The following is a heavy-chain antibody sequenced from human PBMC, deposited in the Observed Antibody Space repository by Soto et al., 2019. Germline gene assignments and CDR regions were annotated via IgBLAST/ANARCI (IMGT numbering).Heavy chain of an antibody. D-gene: IGHD6-19*01. J-gene: IGHJ5*01. V-gene: IGHV3-30*18. Sequence: QVELVESGGGVVQPGRSLRLSCEASGFTFSAYGMHWVRQAPGKGLEWVAAISHDGSDRYYADSVKGRFTISRDNSKNTLYLQMNSLRSEDTAIYYCPKGTAVAYHWFDSWGQGTLVTVSS. CDR3: PKGTAVAYHWFDS. CDR2: ISHDGSDR. CDR1: GFTFSAYG.